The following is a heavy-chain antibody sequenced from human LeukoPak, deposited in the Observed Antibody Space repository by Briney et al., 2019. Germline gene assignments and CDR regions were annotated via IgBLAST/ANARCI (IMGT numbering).Heavy chain of an antibody. CDR2: ISGSSGSI. J-gene: IGHJ4*02. D-gene: IGHD4-17*01. CDR1: GFTFSDWS. CDR3: VRGMHDYADANYYFDQ. Sequence: PGGSLRLSCEGSGFTFSDWSMNWVRQAPGKGPEWVSYISGSSGSIFYADSVRGRFNISRDDANSIAYLQMNSLKTEDTALYYCVRGMHDYADANYYFDQWGQGTLVTVSS. V-gene: IGHV3-48*01.